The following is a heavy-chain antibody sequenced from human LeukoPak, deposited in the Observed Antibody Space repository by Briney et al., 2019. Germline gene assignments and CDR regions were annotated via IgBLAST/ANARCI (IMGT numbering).Heavy chain of an antibody. CDR3: ARSTTPGASEFDY. CDR1: GFTFSSYA. Sequence: GGSLRLSCAASGFTFSSYAMGWVRQAPGKGLEWVSAISGSGGSTYYADSVKGRFTISRDNSKNTLYLQMNSLRAEDTAVYYCARSTTPGASEFDYWGQGTLVTVSS. CDR2: ISGSGGST. V-gene: IGHV3-23*01. J-gene: IGHJ4*02. D-gene: IGHD1-14*01.